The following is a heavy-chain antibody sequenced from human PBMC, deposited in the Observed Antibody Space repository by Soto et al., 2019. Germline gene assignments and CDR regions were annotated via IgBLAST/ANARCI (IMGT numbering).Heavy chain of an antibody. J-gene: IGHJ6*02. CDR3: AHGSTFHHHAMDV. CDR2: IYWDDDK. CDR1: GFSLSTSGVG. V-gene: IGHV2-5*02. Sequence: QITLKESGPTLVKPTQTLTQTSTFSGFSLSTSGVGVGWIHQPPGKALEWLALIYWDDDKRYSPSLKSRLIITKDTSKNQVVLTMPNMDPADKASYYCAHGSTFHHHAMDVWGQGTTVTVSS. D-gene: IGHD3-3*02.